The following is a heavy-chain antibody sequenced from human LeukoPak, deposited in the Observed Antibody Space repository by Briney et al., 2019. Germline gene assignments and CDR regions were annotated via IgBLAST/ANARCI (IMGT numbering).Heavy chain of an antibody. CDR2: INPNSGDT. V-gene: IGHV1-2*02. J-gene: IGHJ4*02. D-gene: IGHD5-12*01. CDR3: AMNPYEYYFDY. Sequence: ASVKVSCKASGYTFTGYYIHWVRQAPGQGLEWMGWINPNSGDTNYAQKFQRRVTMTRDTSIRTAYMELSGLRSDDTAVYYCAMNPYEYYFDYWGQGTLVTVSS. CDR1: GYTFTGYY.